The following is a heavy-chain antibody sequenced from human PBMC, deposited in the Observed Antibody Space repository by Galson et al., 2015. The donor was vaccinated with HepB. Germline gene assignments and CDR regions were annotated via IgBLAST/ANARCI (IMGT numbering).Heavy chain of an antibody. CDR1: GGTFSSYA. J-gene: IGHJ4*02. D-gene: IGHD4-17*01. CDR3: ASSKMTTVTTPFDY. V-gene: IGHV1-69*13. CDR2: IIPIFGTA. Sequence: SVKVSCKASGGTFSSYAISWVRQAPGQGLEWMGGIIPIFGTANYAQKFQGRVTITADESTSTAYMELSSLRSEDTAVYYCASSKMTTVTTPFDYWGQGTLVTVSS.